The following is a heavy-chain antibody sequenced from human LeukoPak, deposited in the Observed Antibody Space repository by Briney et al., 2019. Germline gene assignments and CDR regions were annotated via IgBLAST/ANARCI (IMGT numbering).Heavy chain of an antibody. Sequence: PGGSLRLSCAASGFTFSDYYMSWIRQAPGKGLEWVSYISSSGSTIYYADSVKGRFTISRDNAKNSLYLQMNSLRAEDTAVYYCARVGSLRSYTVTTDAFDIWGQGTMVTVSS. CDR1: GFTFSDYY. CDR3: ARVGSLRSYTVTTDAFDI. D-gene: IGHD4-17*01. J-gene: IGHJ3*02. CDR2: ISSSGSTI. V-gene: IGHV3-11*04.